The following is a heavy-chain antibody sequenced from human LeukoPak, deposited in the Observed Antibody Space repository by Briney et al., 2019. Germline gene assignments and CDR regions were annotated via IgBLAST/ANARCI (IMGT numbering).Heavy chain of an antibody. D-gene: IGHD2-15*01. CDR2: VFYSGST. Sequence: SETLSLTCTVSGGSVSSSSYHWGWIRQPPGKGLEWIGSVFYSGSTYYNPSLKSRVTMSVDTSKNQFSLKLSSVIAADTAVYYCARLWSTDCSGGSCPHQPNYWGQRTLVTVSS. J-gene: IGHJ4*02. V-gene: IGHV4-39*01. CDR1: GGSVSSSSYH. CDR3: ARLWSTDCSGGSCPHQPNY.